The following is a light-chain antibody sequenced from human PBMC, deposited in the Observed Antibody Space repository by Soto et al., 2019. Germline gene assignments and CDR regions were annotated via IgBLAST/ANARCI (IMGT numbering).Light chain of an antibody. V-gene: IGKV3D-15*01. CDR1: QSVGND. CDR3: QRYHDWPPPT. J-gene: IGKJ2*01. Sequence: EVVMTQSPAIVSVSPGERATLSCRASQSVGNDLAWYQHKTGQGPRLLIYAASTPAAGVPARFSGSGSGTDFTLAISSLQSEDFAVYYCQRYHDWPPPTFGRGTTVEI. CDR2: AAS.